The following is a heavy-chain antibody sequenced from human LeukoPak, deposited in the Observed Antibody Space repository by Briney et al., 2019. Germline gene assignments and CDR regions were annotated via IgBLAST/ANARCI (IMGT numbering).Heavy chain of an antibody. CDR3: ARDNSVGDIAWWFDP. D-gene: IGHD3-10*01. V-gene: IGHV1-46*01. CDR2: INPTGTGT. CDR1: EYTFINNW. Sequence: ASVKVSCKASEYTFINNWMHWVRQAPGQGLEWIGLINPTGTGTLYAQKFQGRVTMTRGMSTSTDYMELSSLRSEDTAVYYCARDNSVGDIAWWFDPWGQGTLVTVSS. J-gene: IGHJ5*02.